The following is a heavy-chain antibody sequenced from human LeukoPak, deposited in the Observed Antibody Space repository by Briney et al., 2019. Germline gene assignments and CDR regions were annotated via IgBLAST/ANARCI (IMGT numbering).Heavy chain of an antibody. CDR2: ISYDGSNK. V-gene: IGHV3-30*01. D-gene: IGHD3-3*01. CDR1: GFTFSSYA. Sequence: PGRSLRLSCAASGFTFSSYAMHWVRQAPGKGLEWVAVISYDGSNKYYADSVKGRFTISRDNSKNTLYLQMNSLRAEDTAVYYCARERDWLRGALDYWGQGTLVTVSS. CDR3: ARERDWLRGALDY. J-gene: IGHJ4*02.